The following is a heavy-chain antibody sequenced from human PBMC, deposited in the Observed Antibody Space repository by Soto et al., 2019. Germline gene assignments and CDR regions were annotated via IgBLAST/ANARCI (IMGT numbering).Heavy chain of an antibody. CDR2: ISWNSGSI. CDR3: ARDPSLGSNWYYYFDL. J-gene: IGHJ4*02. V-gene: IGHV3-9*01. CDR1: GFTFDDYA. Sequence: PGGSLRLSCAGSGFTFDDYAMHWVRQAPGKGLEWVSGISWNSGSIGYADSVKGRFTISRDNAKNSLFLQMNSLRDEDTAVYYCARDPSLGSNWYYYFDLWGQGTPVTVSS. D-gene: IGHD6-13*01.